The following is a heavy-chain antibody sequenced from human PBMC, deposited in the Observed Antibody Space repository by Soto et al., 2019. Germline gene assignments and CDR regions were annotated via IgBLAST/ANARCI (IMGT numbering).Heavy chain of an antibody. V-gene: IGHV3-30-3*01. Sequence: GGSLRLSCAASGFTFSSYAMHWVRQAPGKGLEWVAVISYDGSNKYYADSVKGRFTISRDNSKNTLFLQMNSLRPEDTAVYYCVRDLSSNYDSWGQGTQVTVS. J-gene: IGHJ5*01. D-gene: IGHD2-2*01. CDR3: VRDLSSNYDS. CDR2: ISYDGSNK. CDR1: GFTFSSYA.